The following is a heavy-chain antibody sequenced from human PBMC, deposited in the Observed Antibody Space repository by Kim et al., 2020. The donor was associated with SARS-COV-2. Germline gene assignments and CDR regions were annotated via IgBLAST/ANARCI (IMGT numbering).Heavy chain of an antibody. V-gene: IGHV3-74*01. CDR2: DRRFT. D-gene: IGHD3-16*01. J-gene: IGHJ4*02. CDR3: ARDLAKGG. Sequence: DRRFTGDADSVQGRFIISRDNAKNTLYLQINSLTDEDTAVYYCARDLAKGGWGQGILVTVSS.